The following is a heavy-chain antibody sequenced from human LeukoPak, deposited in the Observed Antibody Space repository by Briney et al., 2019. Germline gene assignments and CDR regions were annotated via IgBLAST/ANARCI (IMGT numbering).Heavy chain of an antibody. CDR2: IYNSGST. J-gene: IGHJ5*02. Sequence: SETLSLTCSVSGGSISSGHYYWGWIRQPPGKGLEWIGSIYNSGSTYYNPSLKSRVTISVDTSKNQFSLKLRSVTAADTAMYYCAKAYSSSWYCNWFDPWGQGTLVTVSS. CDR1: GGSISSGHYY. D-gene: IGHD6-13*01. V-gene: IGHV4-39*07. CDR3: AKAYSSSWYCNWFDP.